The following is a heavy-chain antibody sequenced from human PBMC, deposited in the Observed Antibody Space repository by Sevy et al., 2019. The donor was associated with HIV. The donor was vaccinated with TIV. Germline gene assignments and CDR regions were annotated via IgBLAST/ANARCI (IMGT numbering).Heavy chain of an antibody. CDR2: ISSSSNYI. Sequence: GGSLRLSCAASGFSFNTFSMNWVRQRPEKGLEWVSSISSSSNYIFYADSVKVRFTISRENAKESLLLQMNSLRAEDMAVYYCVRDQKGQYSAYDGAGYYGMDVWGPGTTVTVSS. CDR1: GFSFNTFS. V-gene: IGHV3-21*01. D-gene: IGHD5-12*01. J-gene: IGHJ6*02. CDR3: VRDQKGQYSAYDGAGYYGMDV.